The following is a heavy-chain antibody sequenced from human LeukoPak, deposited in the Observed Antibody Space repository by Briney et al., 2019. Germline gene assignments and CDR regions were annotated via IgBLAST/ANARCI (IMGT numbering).Heavy chain of an antibody. CDR1: GFTFDTYW. J-gene: IGHJ4*02. D-gene: IGHD2-15*01. CDR3: ARGDTQSKHRQFDS. CDR2: IKQDGSEK. Sequence: PGGSLRLSCAASGFTFDTYWMSWVRQAPGKGLEWVANIKQDGSEKDYVDSVKGRFTISRDNAKNSLYLQMNSLRAEDTGVYYCARGDTQSKHRQFDSWGQGSLVIVSS. V-gene: IGHV3-7*04.